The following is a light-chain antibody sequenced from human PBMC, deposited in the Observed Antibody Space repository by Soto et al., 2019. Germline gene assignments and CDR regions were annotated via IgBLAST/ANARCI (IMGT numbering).Light chain of an antibody. CDR1: HSIVTW. CDR3: QQYNSYSIT. J-gene: IGKJ5*01. CDR2: KAS. Sequence: IQMTQYPSTLSASVGDRGTITCRASHSIVTWLAWYQQKPRKPPQLLIYKASSLESGVPSRFSRSGSGTEFTLTISSLQPDDFATFYCQQYNSYSITFAQGTRLAI. V-gene: IGKV1-5*03.